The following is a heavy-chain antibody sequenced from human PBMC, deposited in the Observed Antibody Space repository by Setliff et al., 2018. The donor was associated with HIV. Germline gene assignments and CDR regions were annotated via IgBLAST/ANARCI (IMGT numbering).Heavy chain of an antibody. J-gene: IGHJ1*01. CDR1: GFSFSDYY. D-gene: IGHD2-8*01. Sequence: LRLSCAASGFSFSDYYMSWIRQAPGKGLEWVPYIRSSGSTIYYADSVKGRFTISRDNAKNLLYLQMNSLRAEDTAVYYCAREFCTNGVCYTSYFQYWGQGTLVTVSS. V-gene: IGHV3-11*04. CDR3: AREFCTNGVCYTSYFQY. CDR2: IRSSGSTI.